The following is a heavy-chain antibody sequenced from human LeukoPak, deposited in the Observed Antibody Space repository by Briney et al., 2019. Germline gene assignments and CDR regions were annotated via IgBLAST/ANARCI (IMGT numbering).Heavy chain of an antibody. V-gene: IGHV3-53*01. Sequence: GGSLRLSCAASGFTVSGTYMSWVRQAPGKGLEWVSAISGSGGSTYYADSVKGRFTISRDNAKNTLYLQLNSLRAEDTAVYYCARDSSSSFDYWGQGTLVTVSS. CDR3: ARDSSSSFDY. CDR2: ISGSGGST. CDR1: GFTVSGTY. D-gene: IGHD6-6*01. J-gene: IGHJ4*02.